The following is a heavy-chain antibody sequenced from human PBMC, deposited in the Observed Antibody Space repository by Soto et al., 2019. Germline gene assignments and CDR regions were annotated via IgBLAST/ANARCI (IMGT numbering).Heavy chain of an antibody. Sequence: SETLSLTCTVSGGSISSGGYYWSWIRQHPGRGLEWIGYIYYSGSTYYNPSLKSRVTISVDTSKNQFSLKLSSVTAADTAVYYCARHPLPYDFWSGRAAPPSDGMDVWGQGTTVTVSS. CDR1: GGSISSGGYY. D-gene: IGHD3-3*01. J-gene: IGHJ6*02. CDR3: ARHPLPYDFWSGRAAPPSDGMDV. CDR2: IYYSGST. V-gene: IGHV4-31*03.